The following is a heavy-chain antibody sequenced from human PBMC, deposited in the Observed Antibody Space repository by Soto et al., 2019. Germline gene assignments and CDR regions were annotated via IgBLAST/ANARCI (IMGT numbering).Heavy chain of an antibody. V-gene: IGHV3-33*01. Sequence: HPGGSLRLSCAASGFTFSSYGMHWVRQAPGKGLEWVAVIWYDGSNKNYADSVKGRFIISRDNTRNTLYLEMNSLRAEDTAMYYCGRGIWLQLGPDYWGQGTLVTVSS. D-gene: IGHD2-21*01. CDR1: GFTFSSYG. CDR2: IWYDGSNK. CDR3: GRGIWLQLGPDY. J-gene: IGHJ4*02.